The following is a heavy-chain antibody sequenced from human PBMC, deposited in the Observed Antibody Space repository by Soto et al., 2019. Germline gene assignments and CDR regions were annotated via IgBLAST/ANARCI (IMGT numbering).Heavy chain of an antibody. CDR3: ARHHRSWAQQADFDY. D-gene: IGHD6-13*01. J-gene: IGHJ4*02. CDR2: INHSGST. CDR1: GGSFSGYY. Sequence: LSLTCAVYGGSFSGYYWSWIRQPPGKGLEWIGEINHSGSTNYNPSLRSRVTISVDTSKNQFSLKLSSVTAADTAVYYCARHHRSWAQQADFDYWGQRTPVTVSS. V-gene: IGHV4-34*01.